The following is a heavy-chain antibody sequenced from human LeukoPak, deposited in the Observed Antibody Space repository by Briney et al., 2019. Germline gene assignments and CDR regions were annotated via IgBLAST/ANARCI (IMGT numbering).Heavy chain of an antibody. D-gene: IGHD3-10*01. CDR2: KRYDGSSE. J-gene: IGHJ4*02. CDR1: GFIFSDYF. CDR3: ARAASGVRQEHYFDQ. Sequence: GGSLRLSCAASGFIFSDYFMHWVRQAPGKGLEWVALKRYDGSSENYADSVKGRFTISRDNSKNTLYLEMNSLSVEDTAVYYCARAASGVRQEHYFDQWGQGTLVTVSS. V-gene: IGHV3-33*08.